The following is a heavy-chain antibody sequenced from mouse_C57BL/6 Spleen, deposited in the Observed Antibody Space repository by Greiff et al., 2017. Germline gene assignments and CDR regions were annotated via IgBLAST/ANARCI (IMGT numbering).Heavy chain of an antibody. CDR1: GFTFSSYA. CDR2: ISDGGSYT. CDR3: ARDRDYDVRLLTGYFDV. J-gene: IGHJ1*03. V-gene: IGHV5-4*01. D-gene: IGHD2-4*01. Sequence: EVQGVESGGGLVKPGGSLKLSCAASGFTFSSYAMSWVRQTPEKRLEWVATISDGGSYTYYPDNVKGRFTISRDNAKNNLYLQMSHLKSEDTAMYYCARDRDYDVRLLTGYFDVWGTGTTVTVSS.